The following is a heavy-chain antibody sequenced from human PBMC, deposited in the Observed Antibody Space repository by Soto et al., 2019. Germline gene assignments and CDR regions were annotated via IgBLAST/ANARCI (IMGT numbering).Heavy chain of an antibody. CDR3: TTAYSSSSKPFDY. D-gene: IGHD6-6*01. Sequence: EVQLVESGGGLVKPGGSLRLSCAASGFTFSNAWMSWVRQAPGKGLEWVGRIKSKTDGGTTDYAAPVKGRFTISRDDSKNTLYLQMNSLKTEDTAVYYCTTAYSSSSKPFDYWVQGTLVTVSS. CDR1: GFTFSNAW. V-gene: IGHV3-15*01. CDR2: IKSKTDGGTT. J-gene: IGHJ4*02.